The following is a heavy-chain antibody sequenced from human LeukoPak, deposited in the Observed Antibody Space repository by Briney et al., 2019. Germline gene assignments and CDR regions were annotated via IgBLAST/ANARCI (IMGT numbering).Heavy chain of an antibody. CDR1: GGSFSGYY. J-gene: IGHJ1*01. Sequence: SETLSLTCAVYGGSFSGYYWSWIGQPPGKGLEWIGEINHSGSTNYNPSLKSRVTISIDTSKNQFSLKLSSVTAADTAVYYCARVRGSGSSMGPWGQGTVTTVSS. V-gene: IGHV4-34*01. D-gene: IGHD3-10*01. CDR3: ARVRGSGSSMGP. CDR2: INHSGST.